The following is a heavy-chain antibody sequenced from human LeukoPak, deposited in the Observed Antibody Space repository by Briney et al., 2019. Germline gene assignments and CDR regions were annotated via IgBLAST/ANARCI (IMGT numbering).Heavy chain of an antibody. Sequence: GGSLRLSCAASGFTFSSYTMNWVRQAPGRGLEWVSGISGSGTNTYYADSVKGRFTISKDNAMDTVFLLMSSLRVDDTAVYYCAKDRVDGSGSQFDSWGQGSLVTVSS. CDR1: GFTFSSYT. D-gene: IGHD3-10*01. CDR2: ISGSGTNT. V-gene: IGHV3-23*01. J-gene: IGHJ4*02. CDR3: AKDRVDGSGSQFDS.